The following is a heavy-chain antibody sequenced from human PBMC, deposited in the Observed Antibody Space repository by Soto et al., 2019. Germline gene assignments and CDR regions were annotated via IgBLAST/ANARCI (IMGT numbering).Heavy chain of an antibody. CDR3: ARSVEGHFDY. CDR1: GFTFSVYI. CDR2: ISSDTKTI. D-gene: IGHD6-19*01. V-gene: IGHV3-48*02. Sequence: EVQLVESGGDLLQRGGALRLSCVASGFTFSVYIMNWVRQAPGEGLGWVSYISSDTKTIKYTDSVKGRFTISRDNAKNSVYLQMNSLRDEDTAVYYCARSVEGHFDYWGQGTVVTVSS. J-gene: IGHJ4*02.